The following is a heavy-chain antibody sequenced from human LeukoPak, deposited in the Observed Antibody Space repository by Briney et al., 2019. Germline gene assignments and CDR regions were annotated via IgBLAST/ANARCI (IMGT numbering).Heavy chain of an antibody. J-gene: IGHJ4*02. CDR2: ISFDGSQK. D-gene: IGHD6-13*01. CDR3: AKGDIEAVWVAELNY. V-gene: IGHV3-30*02. Sequence: HPGGSLRLSCAASGFTFSNYGMHWVRQAPGKGLEWVALISFDGSQKYYADSVKGRFTISRDNSKSTVYLQMNSLRVEDTAVYYCAKGDIEAVWVAELNYWGQGTLVTVSS. CDR1: GFTFSNYG.